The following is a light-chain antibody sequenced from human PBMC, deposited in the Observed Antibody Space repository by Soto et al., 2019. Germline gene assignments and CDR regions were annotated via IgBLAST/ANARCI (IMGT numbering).Light chain of an antibody. V-gene: IGKV1-39*01. CDR1: QTIDNN. CDR3: QQTFSRPYT. J-gene: IGKJ2*01. Sequence: DIQMTQSPSSLSASVGARVTITCRASQTIDNNLNWYQQKPGKAPRLLIYVAFSLQNGVPSRFSGSGSGTDFTLTISSLQPDDFSTYFCQQTFSRPYTCGQGTMLQIK. CDR2: VAF.